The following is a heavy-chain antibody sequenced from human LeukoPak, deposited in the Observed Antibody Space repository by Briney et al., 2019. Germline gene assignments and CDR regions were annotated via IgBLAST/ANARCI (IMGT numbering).Heavy chain of an antibody. CDR1: GYGFTNYW. V-gene: IGHV5-51*01. J-gene: IGHJ4*02. CDR2: MYPGDSDT. CDR3: AASTYGSGSYVGFDS. Sequence: GESLKISCKGSGYGFTNYWIGWVRQMPGKGLEWMGIMYPGDSDTRYSPSFQGQITISADKSISTTYLQWSSLKASDTAMYYCAASTYGSGSYVGFDSWGQGTLVSVSS. D-gene: IGHD3-10*01.